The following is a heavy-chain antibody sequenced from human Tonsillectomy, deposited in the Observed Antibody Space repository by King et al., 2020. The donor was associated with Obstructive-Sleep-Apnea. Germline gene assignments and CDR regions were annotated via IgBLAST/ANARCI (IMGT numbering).Heavy chain of an antibody. J-gene: IGHJ4*02. CDR2: IYYSGST. CDR1: VGSISSGAYS. CDR3: ARGGDYGDYRTAVGADY. V-gene: IGHV4-30-4*07. D-gene: IGHD4-17*01. Sequence: VQLQESGPGLVKPSQTLSLTCAVSVGSISSGAYSWSWIRQPPGKGLEWIGYIYYSGSTYYNPSLKSRVTISVDTSKNQFSLKLSSVTAADTAVYYCARGGDYGDYRTAVGADYWGQGTLVTVSS.